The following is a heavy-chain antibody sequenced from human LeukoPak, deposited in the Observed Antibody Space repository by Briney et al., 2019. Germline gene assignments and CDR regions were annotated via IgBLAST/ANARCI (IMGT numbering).Heavy chain of an antibody. V-gene: IGHV3-30-3*01. Sequence: GRSLRLSCAASGFTFSSYAMHWVRQAPGKGLEWVAVISYDGSNKYYADSVKGRFTISRDNSKNTLYLQMNSLRAEDTAVYYCARGHGDTYYYDSSGYWDRHDYWGQGTLVSVSS. D-gene: IGHD3-22*01. CDR3: ARGHGDTYYYDSSGYWDRHDY. CDR1: GFTFSSYA. CDR2: ISYDGSNK. J-gene: IGHJ4*02.